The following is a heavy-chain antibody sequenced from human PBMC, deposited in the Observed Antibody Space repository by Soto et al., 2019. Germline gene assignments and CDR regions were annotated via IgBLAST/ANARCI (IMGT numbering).Heavy chain of an antibody. CDR2: IYYSGST. J-gene: IGHJ6*02. V-gene: IGHV4-30-4*01. D-gene: IGHD3-3*01. CDR1: GGSISSGDYY. CDR3: ARVRVAPNSGGMDV. Sequence: PSETLSLTCTVSGGSISSGDYYWSWIRQPPGKGLEWIGYIYYSGSTYYNPSLKSRVTTSVDTSKNQFSLKLSSVTAADTAVYYCARVRVAPNSGGMDVWGQGTTVTVSS.